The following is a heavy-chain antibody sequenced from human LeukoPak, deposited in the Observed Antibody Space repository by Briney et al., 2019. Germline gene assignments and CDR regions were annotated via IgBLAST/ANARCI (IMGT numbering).Heavy chain of an antibody. Sequence: SETLSLTCAVYGGSFSGYYWSWIRQPPGKGLEWIGEINHSGSTNYNPSLKSRVTISVDTSKNQFSLKLSFVTAADTAVYYCARGDTRYSYGSGYYYYGMDAWGQGTTVTVSS. CDR3: ARGDTRYSYGSGYYYYGMDA. V-gene: IGHV4-34*01. J-gene: IGHJ6*02. CDR2: INHSGST. CDR1: GGSFSGYY. D-gene: IGHD5-18*01.